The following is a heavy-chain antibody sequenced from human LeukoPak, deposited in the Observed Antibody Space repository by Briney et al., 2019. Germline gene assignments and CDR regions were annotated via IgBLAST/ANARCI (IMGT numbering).Heavy chain of an antibody. J-gene: IGHJ4*02. D-gene: IGHD5-12*01. V-gene: IGHV4-61*01. CDR1: GGSVSSGSYF. CDR2: IFYSEST. Sequence: PSETLSLTCTVSGGSVSSGSYFWSWIRQPPGKGLEWIGYIFYSESTNYNPSLKSRVTISVDTSKNQFSLKLSSVTAADTAVYYCAREGSGYDYWGQGTLVTVSS. CDR3: AREGSGYDY.